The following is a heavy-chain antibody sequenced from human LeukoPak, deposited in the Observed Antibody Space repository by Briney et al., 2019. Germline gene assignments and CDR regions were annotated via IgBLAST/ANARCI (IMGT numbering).Heavy chain of an antibody. CDR2: IYYSGST. Sequence: SETLSLTCTVSGGSISSGDYYWSWIRQPPGKGLEWIGYIYYSGSTYYNPSLKSRVTISVDTSKNQFSLKLSSVTAADTAVYYCARGRNQNWFDPWGQGTLVTVSS. J-gene: IGHJ5*02. CDR3: ARGRNQNWFDP. V-gene: IGHV4-30-4*01. CDR1: GGSISSGDYY. D-gene: IGHD1-14*01.